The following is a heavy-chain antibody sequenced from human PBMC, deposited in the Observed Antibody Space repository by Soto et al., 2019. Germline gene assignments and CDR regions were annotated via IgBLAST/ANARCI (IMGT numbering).Heavy chain of an antibody. CDR2: IIPILGIA. CDR1: GGTFSSYT. Sequence: QVQLVQSGAEVKKPGSSVKVSCKASGGTFSSYTISWVRQAPGQRLEWMGRIIPILGIANYAQKFQGRVTITADKSTSTAYMELSSLRSEDTAVYYCAREDIVVVPAAHTYYFDYWGQGTLVTVSS. V-gene: IGHV1-69*08. D-gene: IGHD2-2*01. J-gene: IGHJ4*02. CDR3: AREDIVVVPAAHTYYFDY.